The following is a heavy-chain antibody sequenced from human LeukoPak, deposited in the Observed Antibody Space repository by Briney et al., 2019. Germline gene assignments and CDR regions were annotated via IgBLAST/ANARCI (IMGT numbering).Heavy chain of an antibody. CDR3: ARRSYTNHFFDY. Sequence: GGSLRLSCAASGFTFSSYEMNWVRQAPGKGLEWLSYISSSGSTIYYADSVKGRFTISRDNVKKSLYLQMSTLRAEDTAVYYCARRSYTNHFFDYWGQGALVTVSS. CDR1: GFTFSSYE. CDR2: ISSSGSTI. J-gene: IGHJ4*02. D-gene: IGHD1-1*01. V-gene: IGHV3-48*03.